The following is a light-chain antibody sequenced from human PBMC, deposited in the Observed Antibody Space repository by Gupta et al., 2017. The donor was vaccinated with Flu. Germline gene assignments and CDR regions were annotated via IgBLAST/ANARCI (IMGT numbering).Light chain of an antibody. J-gene: IGKJ4*01. CDR3: QQYYMWPPLT. V-gene: IGKV3-15*01. CDR2: EAS. Sequence: MMTPSPATLSVSPGERLSLSCRASRDIDTRLAWYQQKPGQSARLLIYEASTRATSVAARFSGSRSATEFTLIISTVQSEDSAADFCQQYYMWPPLTFGGGTKVEI. CDR1: RDIDTR.